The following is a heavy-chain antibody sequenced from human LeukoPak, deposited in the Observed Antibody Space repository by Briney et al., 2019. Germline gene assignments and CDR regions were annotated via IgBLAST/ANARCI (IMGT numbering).Heavy chain of an antibody. J-gene: IGHJ6*03. Sequence: PGGSLRLSCAASGFTFSDYYMSWIRQAPGKGLEWFSYISSSGSTIYYADSVKGRFTISRDNAQNSLYLQMNTLRAEDTAVYYCARRRYYDILPGPPWYMDVWGKGTTVTISS. D-gene: IGHD3-9*01. V-gene: IGHV3-11*01. CDR2: ISSSGSTI. CDR3: ARRRYYDILPGPPWYMDV. CDR1: GFTFSDYY.